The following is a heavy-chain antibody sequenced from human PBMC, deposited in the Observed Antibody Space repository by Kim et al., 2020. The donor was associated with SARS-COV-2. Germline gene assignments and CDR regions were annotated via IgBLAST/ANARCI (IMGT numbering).Heavy chain of an antibody. CDR1: GGSITSISFY. CDR3: ARSWFGEQFPVCFCP. Sequence: SETLSLTCTVSGGSITSISFYWGWIRQTPGEKMEWIGSMYHTGSSYYNPSLKSRVTISVYTSKNQFFLNVRSVTAADTAVYYCARSWFGEQFPVCFCPWG. CDR2: MYHTGSS. V-gene: IGHV4-39*01. D-gene: IGHD3-10*01. J-gene: IGHJ5*02.